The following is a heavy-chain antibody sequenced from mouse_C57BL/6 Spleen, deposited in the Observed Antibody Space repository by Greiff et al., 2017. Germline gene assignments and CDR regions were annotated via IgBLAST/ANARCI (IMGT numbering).Heavy chain of an antibody. Sequence: QVQLQQSGAELVKPGASVKISCKASGYAFSSYWMNWVKQRPGKGLEGIGQIYPGDGDTNYNGKFKGKATLTADKSASTAYMQRSSLTSEDSAVYFCARRGGCYYDYDGFDYWGQGTTLTVSS. CDR3: ARRGGCYYDYDGFDY. D-gene: IGHD2-4*01. V-gene: IGHV1-80*01. CDR1: GYAFSSYW. J-gene: IGHJ2*01. CDR2: IYPGDGDT.